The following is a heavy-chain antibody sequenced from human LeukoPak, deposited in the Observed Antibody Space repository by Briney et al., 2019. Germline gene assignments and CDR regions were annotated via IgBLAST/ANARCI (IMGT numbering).Heavy chain of an antibody. CDR2: INPDGSVT. CDR1: GFTFINAW. J-gene: IGHJ4*02. V-gene: IGHV3-74*01. D-gene: IGHD1-7*01. Sequence: GGSLRLSCAASGFTFINAWMSWVRQAPGKGLEWVGRINPDGSVTNYADSVKGRFTISRDNAKNTLYLQMNSLSAEDTAVYYCATAGNYRFDYSGQGTLVTVSS. CDR3: ATAGNYRFDY.